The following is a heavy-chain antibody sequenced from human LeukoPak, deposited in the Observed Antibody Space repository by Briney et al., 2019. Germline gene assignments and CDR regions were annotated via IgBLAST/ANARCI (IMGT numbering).Heavy chain of an antibody. CDR1: GFTVSSNY. CDR2: IYSGGST. D-gene: IGHD5-18*01. Sequence: GGSLRLSCAASGFTVSSNYMSWVRRAPGKGLEWVSVIYSGGSTYYADSVKGRFTISRDNSKNTLFLQMNSLRAEDTAVYYCAVSTRGYSSSEYFQYWGQGTLVTVSS. CDR3: AVSTRGYSSSEYFQY. J-gene: IGHJ1*01. V-gene: IGHV3-66*01.